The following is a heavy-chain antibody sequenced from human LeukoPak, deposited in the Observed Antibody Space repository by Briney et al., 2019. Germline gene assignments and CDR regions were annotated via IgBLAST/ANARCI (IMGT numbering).Heavy chain of an antibody. V-gene: IGHV4-39*01. Sequence: SETLSLTCTVSGGSISSNSYYWGWSRQPPGKGLEWIGTIYYSGSTYYNPSLKSRVTISVDTSKNQFSLKLISVTAADTAVYYCARRGGGITPRPFDYWGQGTLVTVSS. D-gene: IGHD1-14*01. CDR3: ARRGGGITPRPFDY. J-gene: IGHJ4*02. CDR2: IYYSGST. CDR1: GGSISSNSYY.